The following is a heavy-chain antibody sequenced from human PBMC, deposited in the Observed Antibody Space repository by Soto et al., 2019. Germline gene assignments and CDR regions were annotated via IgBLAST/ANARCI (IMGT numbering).Heavy chain of an antibody. CDR1: GYTFTGYY. D-gene: IGHD2-2*01. J-gene: IGHJ5*02. CDR2: INPNSGGT. V-gene: IGHV1-2*02. CDR3: AIEGGYCSSTSWCNWFDP. Sequence: ASVEVSCKASGYTFTGYYMHWVRQSTGQGLEWMGWINPNSGGTNYAQKFQGRVTMTRDTSISTAYMELSRPRSDDTAVYYCAIEGGYCSSTSWCNWFDPWGQGTLVTV.